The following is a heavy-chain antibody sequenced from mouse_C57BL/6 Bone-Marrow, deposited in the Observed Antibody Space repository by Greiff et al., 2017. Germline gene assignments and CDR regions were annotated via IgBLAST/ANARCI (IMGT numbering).Heavy chain of an antibody. CDR3: ARVYYYGSSLYYAMDD. D-gene: IGHD1-1*01. CDR1: GYTFTSYT. J-gene: IGHJ4*01. Sequence: QVQLKESGAELVRPGASVKMSCKASGYTFTSYTMHWVKQRPGQGLEWIGYINPSSGYTKYNQKFKDKATLTADKSSSTAYMQLSSLTSEDSAVYYCARVYYYGSSLYYAMDDWGQGTSVTVSS. V-gene: IGHV1-4*01. CDR2: INPSSGYT.